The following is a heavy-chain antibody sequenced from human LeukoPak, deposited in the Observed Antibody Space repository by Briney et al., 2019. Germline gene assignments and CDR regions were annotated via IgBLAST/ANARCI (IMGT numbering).Heavy chain of an antibody. D-gene: IGHD2-2*01. V-gene: IGHV3-23*01. CDR1: GFTFSSYA. CDR3: ARDQGLRGSCLDY. CDR2: ISGSGGST. J-gene: IGHJ4*02. Sequence: PGGSLRLSCAASGFTFSSYAMSWVRQAPGKGLEWVSAISGSGGSTYYADSVKGRFTISRDNSKNTLYLQMNSLRAEDTAVYYCARDQGLRGSCLDYWGQGTLVTVSS.